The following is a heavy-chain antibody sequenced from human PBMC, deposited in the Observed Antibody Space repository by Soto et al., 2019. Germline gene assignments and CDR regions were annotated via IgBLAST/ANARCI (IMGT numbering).Heavy chain of an antibody. D-gene: IGHD3-10*01. CDR3: ARLYYASGGRYYYYMDV. V-gene: IGHV4-39*01. CDR2: IYYSGST. Sequence: SETLSLTCTVSGGSISSSSYYWGWIRQPPGKGLEWIGSIYYSGSTYYNPSLKSRVTISVDTSKNQFSLKLSSVAAADTAVYYCARLYYASGGRYYYYMDVWGKGTTVTVSS. CDR1: GGSISSSSYY. J-gene: IGHJ6*03.